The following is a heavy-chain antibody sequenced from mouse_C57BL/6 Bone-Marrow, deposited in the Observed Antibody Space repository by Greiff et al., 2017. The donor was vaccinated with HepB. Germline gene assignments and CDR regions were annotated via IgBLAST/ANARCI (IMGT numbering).Heavy chain of an antibody. CDR2: INSDGGST. V-gene: IGHV5-2*01. D-gene: IGHD2-5*01. CDR3: ARQRGIYSNYSYAMDY. CDR1: EYAFPSHD. J-gene: IGHJ4*01. Sequence: EVQVVESGGGLVQPGETLTLTCASNEYAFPSHDMSWVRKTPEKRLELVAAINSDGGSTYYPDTMDRRFIISRDNTKKTMYLQMSSLRSEDTALYYCARQRGIYSNYSYAMDYWGQGTSVTVSS.